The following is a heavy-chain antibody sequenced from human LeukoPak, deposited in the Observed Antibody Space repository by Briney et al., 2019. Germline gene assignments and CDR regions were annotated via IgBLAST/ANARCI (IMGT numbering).Heavy chain of an antibody. V-gene: IGHV3-7*04. CDR2: IKEDGSEK. Sequence: GGSLRLSCAASGFTFSSYWLSWVRQAPGKGLEGGAKIKEDGSEKYYVDSVKGRFTISRDNAKNSLDLQMSSLRAEDTAVYYCARDAVTAITNYYYYGMDVWGQGTTVTVSS. CDR3: ARDAVTAITNYYYYGMDV. CDR1: GFTFSSYW. D-gene: IGHD2-21*02. J-gene: IGHJ6*02.